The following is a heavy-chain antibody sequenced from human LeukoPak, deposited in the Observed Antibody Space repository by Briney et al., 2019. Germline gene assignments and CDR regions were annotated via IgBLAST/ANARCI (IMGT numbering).Heavy chain of an antibody. CDR2: IIPIFGTA. V-gene: IGHV1-69*13. Sequence: ASVKVSCKASGGTFSSYAISWVRQAPGQGLEWMGGIIPIFGTANYAQKFQGRVTITADESTSTAYMELSSLRSEDTAVYYCARVGGISNYPYYYYGMDVWGQGTTVTVSS. D-gene: IGHD4-11*01. J-gene: IGHJ6*02. CDR1: GGTFSSYA. CDR3: ARVGGISNYPYYYYGMDV.